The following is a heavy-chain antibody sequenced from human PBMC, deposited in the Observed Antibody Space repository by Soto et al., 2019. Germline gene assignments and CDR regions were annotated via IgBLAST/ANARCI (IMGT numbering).Heavy chain of an antibody. Sequence: QVQLVQSGAEVRKPGASVKVSCKASGYTFTNYGISWVRQAPGQGLEWMGWISGYNGNTEYAQKLQGRVILTTDTSARITYMQLRSLRSDDTAVYYCARDHYYDSGTYYKLDYWGQGTLVTVSS. V-gene: IGHV1-18*01. J-gene: IGHJ4*02. CDR2: ISGYNGNT. D-gene: IGHD3-10*01. CDR1: GYTFTNYG. CDR3: ARDHYYDSGTYYKLDY.